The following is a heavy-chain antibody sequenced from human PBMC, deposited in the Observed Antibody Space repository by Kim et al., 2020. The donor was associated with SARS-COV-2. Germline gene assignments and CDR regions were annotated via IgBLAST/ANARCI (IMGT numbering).Heavy chain of an antibody. V-gene: IGHV1-46*04. CDR3: ARVGGIKRVYGMVV. J-gene: IGHJ6*02. Sequence: ASVKVSCKASGYTFTTYYIHWLRQAPGQGLEWVGIINPNGGTTIYAQDLQGRITMTRDTSTSTIYMELNSLRSEDTAVYYCARVGGIKRVYGMVVWGQGTTVTVSS. CDR1: GYTFTTYY. CDR2: INPNGGTT. D-gene: IGHD6-13*01.